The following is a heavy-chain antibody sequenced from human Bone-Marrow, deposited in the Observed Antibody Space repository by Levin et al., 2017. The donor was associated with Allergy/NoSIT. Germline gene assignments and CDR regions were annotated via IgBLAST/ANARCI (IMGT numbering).Heavy chain of an antibody. CDR2: INPYSGGT. Sequence: ASVKVSCKASGYTFTANYMHWVRQAPGQGLEWMGWINPYSGGTRYAQKFQGRVTMTRDTSISTTYMELSGLRSDDTAVYYCARDIKRGYDFWSGSCDLWGQGALVTVSS. V-gene: IGHV1-2*02. J-gene: IGHJ4*02. CDR3: ARDIKRGYDFWSGSCDL. D-gene: IGHD3-3*01. CDR1: GYTFTANY.